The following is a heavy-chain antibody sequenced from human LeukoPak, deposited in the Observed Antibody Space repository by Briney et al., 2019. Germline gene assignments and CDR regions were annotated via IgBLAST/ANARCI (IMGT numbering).Heavy chain of an antibody. V-gene: IGHV4-4*02. CDR3: ARPLVGATSDDAFDI. D-gene: IGHD1-26*01. Sequence: SEALSLTCAVSGGSISSSNWWSWVRQPPGKGLEWIGEIYHSGSTNYNPSLKSRVTISVDKSKNQFSLKLSSVTAADTAVYYCARPLVGATSDDAFDIWGQGTMVTVSS. CDR2: IYHSGST. CDR1: GGSISSSNW. J-gene: IGHJ3*02.